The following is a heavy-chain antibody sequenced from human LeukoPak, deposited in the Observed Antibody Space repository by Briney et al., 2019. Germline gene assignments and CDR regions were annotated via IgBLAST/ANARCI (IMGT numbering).Heavy chain of an antibody. CDR3: ARDYDSGSYDLGY. J-gene: IGHJ4*02. CDR2: ISSSSSYI. CDR1: GFTFSSYS. Sequence: GRSLTLSCAASGFTFSSYSMNWVRHAQGKWLGWVSSISSSSSYIYYADSVKGRFTISRDNAKNSLYLQMNSLRAEDTAVYYCARDYDSGSYDLGYWGQGTLVTVSS. D-gene: IGHD1-26*01. V-gene: IGHV3-21*01.